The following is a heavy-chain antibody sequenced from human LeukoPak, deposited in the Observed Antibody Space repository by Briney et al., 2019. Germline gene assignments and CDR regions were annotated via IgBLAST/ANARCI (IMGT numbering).Heavy chain of an antibody. D-gene: IGHD2-2*01. V-gene: IGHV4-4*07. CDR1: GGSISSYY. J-gene: IGHJ6*02. CDR2: IYTSGST. CDR3: ARDGCSSTSCYAGDYYYGMDV. Sequence: SETLSLTCTVSGGSISSYYWSWIRQPAGKGLEWIGRIYTSGSTNYNPSLKSRVTMSVDTSKNQFSLKLSSVTAADTAVYYCARDGCSSTSCYAGDYYYGMDVWGQGTTVTVSS.